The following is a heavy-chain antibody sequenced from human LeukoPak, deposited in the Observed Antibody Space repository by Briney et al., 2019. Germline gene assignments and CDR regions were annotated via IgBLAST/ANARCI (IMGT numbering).Heavy chain of an antibody. CDR1: GYSFTSGHN. CDR2: IYHTGSA. J-gene: IGHJ4*02. Sequence: SETLSLTCSVSGYSFTSGHNWGWIRQPPGKGLEWIANIYHTGSAHYNPSLKSRVTISVDTSKNQFSLKLSSVTAADTAVYYCARYCTSTTCILRGFDYWGQETLVTVSS. V-gene: IGHV4-38-2*01. CDR3: ARYCTSTTCILRGFDY. D-gene: IGHD2-2*01.